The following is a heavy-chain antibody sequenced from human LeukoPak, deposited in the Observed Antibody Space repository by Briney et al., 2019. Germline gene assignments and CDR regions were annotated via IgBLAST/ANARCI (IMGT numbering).Heavy chain of an antibody. CDR3: ARVNWNDVLYYFDY. CDR1: GGTFSSYA. V-gene: IGHV1-69*06. CDR2: IIPIFGTA. J-gene: IGHJ4*02. Sequence: SVKVPCKASGGTFSSYAISWVRQAPGQGLEWMGGIIPIFGTANYAQKFQGRVTITADKSTSTAYMELSSLRSEDTAVYYRARVNWNDVLYYFDYWGQGTLVTVSS. D-gene: IGHD1-20*01.